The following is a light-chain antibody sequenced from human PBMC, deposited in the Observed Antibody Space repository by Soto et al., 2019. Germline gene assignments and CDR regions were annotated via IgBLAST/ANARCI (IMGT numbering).Light chain of an antibody. J-gene: IGLJ1*01. CDR1: SSDVGSYNL. Sequence: QAVVTQPASVSGSPGQSITISCTGTSSDVGSYNLVSWYQQHPGKAPKLMIYEVSKRPSGVSNRFSGSKSANTASLTISGLQADDEADYYCCSYGGRSTYVFGTGTKLTVL. CDR2: EVS. CDR3: CSYGGRSTYV. V-gene: IGLV2-23*02.